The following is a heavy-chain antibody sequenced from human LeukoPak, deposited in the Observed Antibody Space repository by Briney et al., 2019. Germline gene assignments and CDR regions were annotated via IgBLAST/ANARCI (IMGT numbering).Heavy chain of an antibody. CDR1: GGSFSGYY. CDR3: VGYCSGGSCYSPYYYYGMDV. V-gene: IGHV4-34*01. CDR2: INHSGST. J-gene: IGHJ6*02. D-gene: IGHD2-15*01. Sequence: SETLSLTCAVYGGSFSGYYWSWIRQPPGKGLEWIGEINHSGSTNYNPSLKSRVTISVDTSKNQFSLKLSSVTAADTDVYYCVGYCSGGSCYSPYYYYGMDVWGQGTTVTVSS.